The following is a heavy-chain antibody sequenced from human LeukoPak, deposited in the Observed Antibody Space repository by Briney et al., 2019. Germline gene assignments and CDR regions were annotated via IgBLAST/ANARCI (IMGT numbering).Heavy chain of an antibody. CDR1: GFIHSNYW. J-gene: IGHJ4*02. CDR2: RNQDGRKE. CDR3: VRDGGVSGYDLVDY. V-gene: IGHV3-7*01. D-gene: IGHD5-12*01. Sequence: GGSVRLSCTASGFIHSNYWMTWLREAPGRGVEWVAQRNQDGRKEYYIVSVKARFSISRDKARNSLSLQMSSLRAEDTAVYYCVRDGGVSGYDLVDYWGQGTLVTVSS.